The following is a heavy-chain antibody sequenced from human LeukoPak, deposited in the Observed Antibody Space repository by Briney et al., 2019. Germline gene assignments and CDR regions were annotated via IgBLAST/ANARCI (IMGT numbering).Heavy chain of an antibody. CDR3: ARDASSGWSYAFDI. J-gene: IGHJ3*02. D-gene: IGHD6-19*01. CDR2: IYSGGST. Sequence: PGGSLRLSCAASGFTVSSNYMSWVRQAPGKGLEWVSVIYSGGSTYYADSVKGRFTISRDNSKNTLYLQMNSLRAEDTAVYCCARDASSGWSYAFDIWGQGTMVTVSS. CDR1: GFTVSSNY. V-gene: IGHV3-66*01.